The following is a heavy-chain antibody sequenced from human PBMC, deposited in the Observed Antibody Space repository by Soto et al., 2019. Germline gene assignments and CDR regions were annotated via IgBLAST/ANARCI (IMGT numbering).Heavy chain of an antibody. Sequence: VASVKVSCKASGYTFTSYGISWVRQAPGQGLEWMGWISAYNGNTNYAQKLQGRVTMTTDTSTSTAYMELRSLRSDDTAVYYCARDQRYCSGGSCLNDYGMDVWGQGTTVTI. J-gene: IGHJ6*02. CDR2: ISAYNGNT. CDR1: GYTFTSYG. V-gene: IGHV1-18*04. D-gene: IGHD2-15*01. CDR3: ARDQRYCSGGSCLNDYGMDV.